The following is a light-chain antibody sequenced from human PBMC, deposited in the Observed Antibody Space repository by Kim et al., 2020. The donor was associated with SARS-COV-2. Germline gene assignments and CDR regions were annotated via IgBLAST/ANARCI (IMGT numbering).Light chain of an antibody. V-gene: IGLV2-14*03. J-gene: IGLJ2*01. CDR1: GSDVGGYNY. CDR3: SSYAGSSTWV. Sequence: QSALTQPASVSGSPGQLITISCTGTGSDVGGYNYVSWYQQDPGKAPKLMIYDVSERPSGVSNRFSGSKSGNTASLTISGLQAEDEAEYYCSSYAGSSTWVFGGGTQLTVL. CDR2: DVS.